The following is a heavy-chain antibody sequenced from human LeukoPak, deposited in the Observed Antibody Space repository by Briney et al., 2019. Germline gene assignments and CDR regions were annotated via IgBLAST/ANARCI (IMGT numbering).Heavy chain of an antibody. CDR3: VTSGQVVATMHY. V-gene: IGHV1-3*01. CDR2: INAGNGNT. CDR1: GYTFTSYA. Sequence: GASVKVSCKASGYTFTSYAMHWVRQAPGQRLEWMGWINAGNGNTKYSQKFQGRVTIARDTSASTAYMELSSLRSEDTAVYYCVTSGQVVATMHYWGQGTLVTVSS. J-gene: IGHJ4*02. D-gene: IGHD2-15*01.